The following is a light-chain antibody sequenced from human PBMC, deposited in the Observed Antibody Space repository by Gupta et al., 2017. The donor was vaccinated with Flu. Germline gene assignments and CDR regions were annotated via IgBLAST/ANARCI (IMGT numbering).Light chain of an antibody. CDR1: QGISSY. Sequence: DIQLTQSPSFLSASVGDRVTITCRASQGISSYLAWYQQKPGKAPKLLMYVASTLQSGVPSRFSGRGSGTEFTLTISSLQPEDFATYYCQQLNSYPYTFGQGTKLEIK. CDR2: VAS. V-gene: IGKV1-9*01. J-gene: IGKJ2*01. CDR3: QQLNSYPYT.